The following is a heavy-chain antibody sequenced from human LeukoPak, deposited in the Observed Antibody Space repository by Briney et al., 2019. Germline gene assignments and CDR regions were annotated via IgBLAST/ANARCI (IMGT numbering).Heavy chain of an antibody. CDR2: INPNSGGT. J-gene: IGHJ4*02. Sequence: ASVKVSCKASGYTFTGYYMHWVRQAPGQGLEWMGRINPNSGGTNYAQKFQGRVTMTRDTSISTAYMELSRLRSDDTAVYYCARGGTHYYDSSGYYYWGQGTLVTVSS. CDR3: ARGGTHYYDSSGYYY. V-gene: IGHV1-2*06. CDR1: GYTFTGYY. D-gene: IGHD3-22*01.